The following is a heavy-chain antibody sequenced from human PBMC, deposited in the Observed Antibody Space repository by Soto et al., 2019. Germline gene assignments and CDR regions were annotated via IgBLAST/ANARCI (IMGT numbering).Heavy chain of an antibody. CDR3: ARSSGYYYGSGSPPFDY. D-gene: IGHD3-10*01. J-gene: IGHJ4*02. CDR1: GGSISSGGYY. CDR2: IYYSGST. V-gene: IGHV4-31*03. Sequence: SETLSLTCTVSGGSISSGGYYWSWIRQHPGKGLEWIGYIYYSGSTYYNPSLKSRVTISVDTSKNQFSLKLSSVTAADTAVYYCARSSGYYYGSGSPPFDYWGQGTLVTVSS.